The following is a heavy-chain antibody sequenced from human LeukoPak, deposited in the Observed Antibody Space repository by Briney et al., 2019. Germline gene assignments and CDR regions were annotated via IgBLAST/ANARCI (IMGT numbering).Heavy chain of an antibody. D-gene: IGHD3-10*01. J-gene: IGHJ4*02. CDR3: ARDSYFGSGNYYIDY. Sequence: SETLSLTCTASGASISSYYWSWIRQPAGKGLEWIGRGSTSGSTNYNPSLKSRVTMSVETSKNQFSLKLSSVTAADTAVYYCARDSYFGSGNYYIDYWGQGTLVTVSS. V-gene: IGHV4-4*07. CDR1: GASISSYY. CDR2: GSTSGST.